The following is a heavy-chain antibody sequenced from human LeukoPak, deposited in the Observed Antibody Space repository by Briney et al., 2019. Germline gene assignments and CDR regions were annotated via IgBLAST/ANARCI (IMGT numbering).Heavy chain of an antibody. V-gene: IGHV3-23*01. J-gene: IGHJ4*02. CDR1: GFIFSSYS. Sequence: GGSLRLSCAVSGFIFSSYSMSWVRQAPGKGLEWISAISENSRKTYYADSVKGRFTISRDNPKNTLYLQMNSLRAEDTAVYYCAKEPVGIPAAASWGQGTLVTVSS. D-gene: IGHD6-13*01. CDR2: ISENSRKT. CDR3: AKEPVGIPAAAS.